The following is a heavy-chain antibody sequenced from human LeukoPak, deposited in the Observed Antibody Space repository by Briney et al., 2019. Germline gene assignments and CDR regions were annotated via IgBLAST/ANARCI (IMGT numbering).Heavy chain of an antibody. V-gene: IGHV1-69*04. CDR2: IIPIFGIA. J-gene: IGHJ5*02. D-gene: IGHD3-22*01. Sequence: ASVKVSCKASGGTFSSCAISWVRQAPGQGLEWMGRIIPIFGIANYAQKFQGRVTITADKSTSTAYMELSSLRSEDTAVYYCAREVTMIVVVITTGAWFDPWGQGTLVTVSS. CDR1: GGTFSSCA. CDR3: AREVTMIVVVITTGAWFDP.